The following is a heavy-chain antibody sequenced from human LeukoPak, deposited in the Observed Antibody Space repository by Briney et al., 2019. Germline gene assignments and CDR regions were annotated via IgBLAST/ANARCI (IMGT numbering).Heavy chain of an antibody. CDR2: IIPIFGTA. J-gene: IGHJ6*03. Sequence: GASVKVSCKASGGTFSSYAISWVRQAPGQGLEWMGGIIPIFGTANYAQKFQGRVTITTDESTSTAYMELSSLRSEDTAVYYCARVPNYYYYYYYMDVWGKGTTVTVSS. D-gene: IGHD4/OR15-4a*01. CDR3: ARVPNYYYYYYYMDV. V-gene: IGHV1-69*05. CDR1: GGTFSSYA.